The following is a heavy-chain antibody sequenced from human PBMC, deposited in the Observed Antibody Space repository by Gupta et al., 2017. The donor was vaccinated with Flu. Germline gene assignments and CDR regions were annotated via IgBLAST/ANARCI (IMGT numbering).Heavy chain of an antibody. D-gene: IGHD2-15*01. CDR1: GFTFSSYG. CDR2: IWYNGDDK. V-gene: IGHV3-33*03. CDR3: AKSVYCSGGGCYSPADH. Sequence: VQLVESGGGVVQPGGSIRLSCATSGFTFSSYGINWVRQAPGKGLEWVAVIWYNGDDKYYADSLKGRFTISRDNSKDTAYLQIDSLRAEDTGLYYCAKSVYCSGGGCYSPADHWGQGTQVTVSS. J-gene: IGHJ4*02.